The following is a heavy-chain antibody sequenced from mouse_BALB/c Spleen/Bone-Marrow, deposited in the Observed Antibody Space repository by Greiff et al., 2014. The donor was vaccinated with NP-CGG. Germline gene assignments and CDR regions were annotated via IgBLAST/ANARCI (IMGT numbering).Heavy chain of an antibody. V-gene: IGHV1S22*01. CDR1: GYTFTSYW. Sequence: LKESGSELVRPGASVKLSCKASGYTFTSYWMHWVKQRPGQGLEWIGNIYPGSGSTNYDEKFKSKGTLTVDTSSSTAYMHLSSLTSEDSAVYYCTRDQVRRGYYYAMDYWGQGTSVTVSS. CDR3: TRDQVRRGYYYAMDY. J-gene: IGHJ4*01. D-gene: IGHD2-14*01. CDR2: IYPGSGST.